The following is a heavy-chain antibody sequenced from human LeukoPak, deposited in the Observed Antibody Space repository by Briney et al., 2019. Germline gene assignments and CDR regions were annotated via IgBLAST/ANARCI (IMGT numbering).Heavy chain of an antibody. J-gene: IGHJ6*03. CDR1: VGTFSDYY. CDR2: VMDSGRT. V-gene: IGHV4-34*12. CDR3: VREHNIVIPTARTYYYYYMDV. Sequence: SETLSLTCAVSVGTFSDYYWSWIRQSPGKGLEWIGEVMDSGRTNYNPSLKSRVTISIDTSKNQCSLRLSSMTAADTAVYYCVREHNIVIPTARTYYYYYMDVWGKGTTVTVSS. D-gene: IGHD5-12*01.